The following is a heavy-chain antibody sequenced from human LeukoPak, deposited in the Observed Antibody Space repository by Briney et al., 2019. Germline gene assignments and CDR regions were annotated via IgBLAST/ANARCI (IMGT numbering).Heavy chain of an antibody. V-gene: IGHV4-4*07. J-gene: IGHJ4*02. CDR3: ARDHYYYGSGSPRPFDY. CDR2: IYTSGST. CDR1: GGSISSYY. D-gene: IGHD3-10*01. Sequence: SETLSLTCTVSGGSISSYYWSWLRQPAGKGLEWVGRIYTSGSTNYNPSLKSRVTISVDTSKNQFSLKLSSVTAADTAVYYCARDHYYYGSGSPRPFDYWGQGTLVTVSS.